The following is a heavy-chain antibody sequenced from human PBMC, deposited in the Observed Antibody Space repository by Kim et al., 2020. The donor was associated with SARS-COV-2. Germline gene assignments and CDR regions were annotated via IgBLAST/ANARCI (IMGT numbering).Heavy chain of an antibody. CDR2: ISGSGGST. CDR3: AKDLKMGSREGGVTWFDP. CDR1: GSTFSSYA. J-gene: IGHJ5*02. Sequence: GGSLRLSCAASGSTFSSYAMSWVRQAPGKGLEWVSAISGSGGSTYYADSVKGRFTISRDNSKNTLYLQMNSLRAEDTAVYYCAKDLKMGSREGGVTWFDPWGQGTLVTVSS. D-gene: IGHD2-8*01. V-gene: IGHV3-23*01.